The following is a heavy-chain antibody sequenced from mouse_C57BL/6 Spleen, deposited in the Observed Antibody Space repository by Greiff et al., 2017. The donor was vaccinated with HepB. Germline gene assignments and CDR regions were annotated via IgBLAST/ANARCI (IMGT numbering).Heavy chain of an antibody. CDR1: GYTFTDYA. CDR3: ASYGNDPY. J-gene: IGHJ3*01. Sequence: QVQLQQSGPELVRPGVSVKISCKGSGYTFTDYAMHWVKQSHAKSLEWIGVISTYYGDASYNQKFKDKATMTVEKSSSTAYRELARLTSEDSAVYYCASYGNDPYWGQGTLVTVSA. D-gene: IGHD2-2*01. V-gene: IGHV1-67*01. CDR2: ISTYYGDA.